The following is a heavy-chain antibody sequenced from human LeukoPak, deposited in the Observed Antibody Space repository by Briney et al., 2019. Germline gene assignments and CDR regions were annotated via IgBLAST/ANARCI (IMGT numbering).Heavy chain of an antibody. J-gene: IGHJ5*02. CDR3: AAGGLGGVDWFDP. Sequence: ASVKVSCKASGCTFTGYYMHWLRQAPGQGLEWMGWINPNSGGTNYAQKFQGRVTMTRDTSISTAYMELSRLRSDDTAVYYCAAGGLGGVDWFDPWGQGTLVTVSS. CDR1: GCTFTGYY. V-gene: IGHV1-2*02. CDR2: INPNSGGT. D-gene: IGHD2-15*01.